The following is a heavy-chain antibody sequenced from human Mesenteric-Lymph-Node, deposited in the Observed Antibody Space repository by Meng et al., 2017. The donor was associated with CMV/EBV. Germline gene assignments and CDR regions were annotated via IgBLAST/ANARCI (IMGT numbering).Heavy chain of an antibody. Sequence: SVKVSCKASGYTFTSYGISWVRQAPGQGLEWMGGIIPILGIANYAQKFQGRVTITADKSTSTAYMELSSLRSEDTAVYYCARAPRGVATIYYYGMDVWGQGTTVTVSS. J-gene: IGHJ6*02. CDR1: GYTFTSYG. V-gene: IGHV1-69*10. D-gene: IGHD5-24*01. CDR3: ARAPRGVATIYYYGMDV. CDR2: IIPILGIA.